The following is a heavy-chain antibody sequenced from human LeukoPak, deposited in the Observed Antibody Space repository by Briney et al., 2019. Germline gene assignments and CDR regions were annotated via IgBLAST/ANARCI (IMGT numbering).Heavy chain of an antibody. CDR2: IWYDGSNK. J-gene: IGHJ4*02. V-gene: IGHV3-33*01. D-gene: IGHD5-18*01. CDR3: ARDTAMVGVFDY. Sequence: GGSLRLSCAASGFTFSSYGMHWVRQAPGKGLEWVAVIWYDGSNKYYADSVKGRFTISRDNSKNTLYLQMNSLRAEDTAVYYCARDTAMVGVFDYWGLGTLVTVSS. CDR1: GFTFSSYG.